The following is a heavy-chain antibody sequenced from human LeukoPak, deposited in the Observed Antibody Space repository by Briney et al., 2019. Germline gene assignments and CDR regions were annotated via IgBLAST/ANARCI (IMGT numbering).Heavy chain of an antibody. CDR2: IYYSGST. Sequence: SETLSLTCTVSGGSISSSDYYWGWIRQPPGKGLEWIGSIYYSGSTNYNPSLKSRVTISVDTSKNQFSLKLSSVTAADTAVYYCARAPRHTVGWFDPWGQGTLVTVSS. CDR3: ARAPRHTVGWFDP. D-gene: IGHD4-17*01. J-gene: IGHJ5*02. CDR1: GGSISSSDYY. V-gene: IGHV4-39*07.